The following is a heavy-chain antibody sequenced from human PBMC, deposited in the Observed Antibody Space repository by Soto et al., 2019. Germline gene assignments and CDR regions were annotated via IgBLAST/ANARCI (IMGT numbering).Heavy chain of an antibody. CDR2: ISSNSRRT. Sequence: QVQLVESGGGLVKPGGSLTLSCAASGFTFSDYYMSWIRQAPGKGLEWVSHISSNSRRTNYADSVKGRFTISRENVKNSLFLQMNSLRAEDTAVYYCAREPSFYGDKSVDAFDMWGQGTVVTVSS. J-gene: IGHJ3*02. CDR1: GFTFSDYY. V-gene: IGHV3-11*05. D-gene: IGHD3-16*02. CDR3: AREPSFYGDKSVDAFDM.